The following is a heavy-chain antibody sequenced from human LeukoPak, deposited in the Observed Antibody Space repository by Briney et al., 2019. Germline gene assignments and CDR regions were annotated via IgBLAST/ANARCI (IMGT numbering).Heavy chain of an antibody. CDR1: GDSISTSNSY. Sequence: SEALSLTCTVSGDSISTSNSYWGWIRQPPGKGLEWIGSIYYSGNTYYNPSLKSRVTISVDTSKNQFSVNLKSVTAADTAMYYCARHIEVAFRVSRLGWFDPWGQGTLVTVSS. CDR2: IYYSGNT. CDR3: ARHIEVAFRVSRLGWFDP. V-gene: IGHV4-39*01. D-gene: IGHD3-3*02. J-gene: IGHJ5*02.